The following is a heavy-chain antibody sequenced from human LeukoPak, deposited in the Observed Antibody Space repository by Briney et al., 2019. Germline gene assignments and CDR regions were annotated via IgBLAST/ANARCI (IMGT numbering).Heavy chain of an antibody. Sequence: SGPTLVKPTQTLTLTCTFSGFSLSTSGVGVGWIRQPPGKALECLALIYWDDDKRCSPSLRSRLTITKDTSKNQVVLTMTNMDPVDTATYYCAHGGGPDTFDIWGQGTMVTVSS. V-gene: IGHV2-5*02. CDR1: GFSLSTSGVG. J-gene: IGHJ3*02. CDR3: AHGGGPDTFDI. CDR2: IYWDDDK. D-gene: IGHD2-15*01.